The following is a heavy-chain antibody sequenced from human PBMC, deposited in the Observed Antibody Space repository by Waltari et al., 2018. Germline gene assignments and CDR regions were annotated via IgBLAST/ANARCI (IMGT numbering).Heavy chain of an antibody. CDR2: ISSADYS. V-gene: IGHV3-21*01. D-gene: IGHD2-21*01. J-gene: IGHJ4*01. CDR3: ARVIVYSDSPVCDF. Sequence: EVQLVESGGGLVNPGGSLRLSCAASGFPFRDYSMTWVRQAPGKGLEWVSSISSADYSLDADSMKGRFIISRDNAKNSLYLQMNGLSGEDTAVYYCARVIVYSDSPVCDFWGQGTLVIVSS. CDR1: GFPFRDYS.